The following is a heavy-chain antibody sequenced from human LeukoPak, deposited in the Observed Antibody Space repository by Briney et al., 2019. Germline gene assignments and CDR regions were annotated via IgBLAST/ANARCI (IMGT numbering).Heavy chain of an antibody. J-gene: IGHJ6*02. CDR1: GGTFSSYA. D-gene: IGHD3-10*01. Sequence: ASVKVSCKASGGTFSSYAISWVRQAPGQGLEGWGGIIPIFGTANYAQKFQGRVTITADESTSTAYMELSSLRSEDTAVYYCARDGLLLWRSADYYGMDVWGQGTTVTVSS. CDR3: ARDGLLLWRSADYYGMDV. CDR2: IIPIFGTA. V-gene: IGHV1-69*13.